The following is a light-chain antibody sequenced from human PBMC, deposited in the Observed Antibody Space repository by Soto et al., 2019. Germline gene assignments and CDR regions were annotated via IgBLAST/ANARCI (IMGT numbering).Light chain of an antibody. CDR1: QTVSSNY. CDR3: HQYGNSPHT. J-gene: IGKJ4*01. CDR2: VAS. V-gene: IGKV3-20*01. Sequence: IVLTQSPGTLSLSPGQRATLSCRASQTVSSNYLAWYQQKPGQAPRLLISVASNRATGIPDRFSGSGSWTGFTLTISRLEPEDFAVYYCHQYGNSPHTFGGGTKVEIK.